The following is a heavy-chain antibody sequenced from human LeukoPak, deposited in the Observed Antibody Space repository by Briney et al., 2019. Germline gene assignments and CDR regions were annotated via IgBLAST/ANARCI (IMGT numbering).Heavy chain of an antibody. CDR3: ARGIERWLVDY. Sequence: ASVKVSCKASGYTFTSYYMHWVRQAPGQGLEWMGIINPSSGSTSYAQKFQGRVTMTRDTSTSTVYMELGSLRSEDTAVYYCARGIERWLVDYWGQGTLVTVSS. CDR2: INPSSGST. CDR1: GYTFTSYY. J-gene: IGHJ4*02. V-gene: IGHV1-46*01. D-gene: IGHD5-24*01.